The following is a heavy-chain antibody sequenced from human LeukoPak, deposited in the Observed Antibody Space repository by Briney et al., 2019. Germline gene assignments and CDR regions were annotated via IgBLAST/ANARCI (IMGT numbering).Heavy chain of an antibody. CDR1: GFTFSSYS. D-gene: IGHD2-21*02. J-gene: IGHJ5*02. CDR2: ISSSSSTI. CDR3: ARDLYGDCDLSRWWFDP. Sequence: PGGSLRLSCAASGFTFSSYSMNWVRQAPGKGLEWVSYISSSSSTIYYADSVKGRFTISRDNAKNSLYLQMNSLRAEDTAVYYCARDLYGDCDLSRWWFDPWGQGTLVTVSS. V-gene: IGHV3-48*01.